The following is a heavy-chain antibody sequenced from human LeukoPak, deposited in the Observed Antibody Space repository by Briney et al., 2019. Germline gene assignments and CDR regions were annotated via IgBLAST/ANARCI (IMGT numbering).Heavy chain of an antibody. V-gene: IGHV3-23*01. J-gene: IGHJ4*02. D-gene: IGHD6-13*01. CDR1: GFTFSSYA. CDR3: AKSTATPGYSSSWGPFDY. CDR2: ISGSGGST. Sequence: GGSLRLSCAASGFTFSSYAMSWVRQAPGKGLEWASAISGSGGSTYYADSVKGRFTISRDNSKNTLYLQMNSLRAEDTAVYYCAKSTATPGYSSSWGPFDYWGQGTLVTVSS.